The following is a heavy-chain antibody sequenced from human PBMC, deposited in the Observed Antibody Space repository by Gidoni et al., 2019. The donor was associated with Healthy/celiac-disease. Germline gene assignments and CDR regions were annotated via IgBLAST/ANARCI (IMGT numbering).Heavy chain of an antibody. CDR3: ARAEWLLPEGYYYGMDV. J-gene: IGHJ6*02. Sequence: EVQLVESGGGLIQPGGSLRLSCAASGFTVSSHYMSWVRQAPGKGLEWVSVIYSGGSTYYADSVKGRFTISRDNSKNTLYLQMNSLRAEDTAVYYCARAEWLLPEGYYYGMDVWGQGTTVTVSS. V-gene: IGHV3-53*01. D-gene: IGHD3-22*01. CDR2: IYSGGST. CDR1: GFTVSSHY.